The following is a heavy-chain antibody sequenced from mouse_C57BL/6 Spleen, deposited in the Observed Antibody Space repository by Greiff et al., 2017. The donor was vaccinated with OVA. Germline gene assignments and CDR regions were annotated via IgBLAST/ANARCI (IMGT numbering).Heavy chain of an antibody. CDR1: GYAFSSSW. CDR3: ARGRRSFDY. J-gene: IGHJ2*01. V-gene: IGHV1-82*01. Sequence: QVQLQQSGPELVKPGASVKISCKASGYAFSSSWMNWVKQRPGKGLEWIGRIYPGDGDTNYNGKFKGKATLTADKSSSTAYMQLSSLTSEDSAVYFCARGRRSFDYWGQGTTLTVSS. CDR2: IYPGDGDT. D-gene: IGHD1-2*01.